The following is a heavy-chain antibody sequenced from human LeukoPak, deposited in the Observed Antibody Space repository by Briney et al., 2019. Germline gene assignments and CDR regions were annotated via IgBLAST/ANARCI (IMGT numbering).Heavy chain of an antibody. CDR3: AELGITMIGGV. CDR2: ISRTGATT. J-gene: IGHJ6*04. D-gene: IGHD3-10*02. CDR1: GFTFSDYA. Sequence: GGSLRLSCAASGFTFSDYAMGWVRQAPGKGLESVSTISRTGATTYYAASVKGRFTVSRDNSKNSLYLQMNSLRAEDTAVYYCAELGITMIGGVWGKGTTVTISS. V-gene: IGHV3-23*01.